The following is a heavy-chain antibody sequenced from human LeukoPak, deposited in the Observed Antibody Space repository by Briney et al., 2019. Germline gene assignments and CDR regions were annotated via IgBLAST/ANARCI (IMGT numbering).Heavy chain of an antibody. CDR1: GFTLSSYW. Sequence: PGESLRLSCAASGFTLSSYWMSWVRLAPGKGLEWVANIKEDGSEKYYVDSVKGRFTISRDNAKNSLYLQMNSLRAEDTAVYYCARRPGWFDPWGQGTLVTVSS. CDR3: ARRPGWFDP. V-gene: IGHV3-7*01. CDR2: IKEDGSEK. J-gene: IGHJ5*02.